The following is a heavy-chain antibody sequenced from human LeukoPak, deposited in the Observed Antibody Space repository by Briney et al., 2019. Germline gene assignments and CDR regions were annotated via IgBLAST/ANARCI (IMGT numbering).Heavy chain of an antibody. CDR1: GFTFSSYA. D-gene: IGHD2-15*01. CDR3: AQGRGANCYSSLDY. CDR2: ISNGGSNT. Sequence: GGSLRLSCAASGFTFSSYAMTWVRQAPGKGLEWVSGISNGGSNTYYADSVKGRFTISRDQSKNTVYLQMNSLRAEDTAVYYCAQGRGANCYSSLDYWGQGALVTVSS. V-gene: IGHV3-23*01. J-gene: IGHJ4*02.